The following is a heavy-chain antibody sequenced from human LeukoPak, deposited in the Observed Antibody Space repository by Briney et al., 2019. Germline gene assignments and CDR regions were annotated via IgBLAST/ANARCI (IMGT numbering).Heavy chain of an antibody. V-gene: IGHV1-18*01. CDR2: ISAYNGNT. CDR1: GYTFTSYG. Sequence: ASVKVSCKASGYTFTSYGISWVRQAPGQGLEWMGWISAYNGNTNYAQKLQGRVTMTTDTSTSTAYMELRSLRSEDTAVYYCARGRAWGSYYYFYLNVWGKGTTVTISS. D-gene: IGHD3-16*01. J-gene: IGHJ6*03. CDR3: ARGRAWGSYYYFYLNV.